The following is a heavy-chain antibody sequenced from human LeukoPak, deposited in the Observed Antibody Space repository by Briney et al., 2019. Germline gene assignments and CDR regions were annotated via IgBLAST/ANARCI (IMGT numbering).Heavy chain of an antibody. V-gene: IGHV1-2*02. CDR3: AREGVIGDGYNFFDY. J-gene: IGHJ4*02. D-gene: IGHD5-24*01. CDR2: INPHSGST. CDR1: GYTFIGYY. Sequence: GASVKVSCKVSGYTFIGYYMHWVGQATGQGLEWMGWINPHSGSTNSEQNFQGRVTMRRDTSISTVYMELSRLRSDDTALYYWAREGVIGDGYNFFDYWGQGTLVTVSS.